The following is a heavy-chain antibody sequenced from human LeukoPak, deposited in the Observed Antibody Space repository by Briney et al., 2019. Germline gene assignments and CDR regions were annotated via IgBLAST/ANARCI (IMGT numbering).Heavy chain of an antibody. J-gene: IGHJ4*02. V-gene: IGHV4-61*01. Sequence: SETLSLTCTVSGGSVSSGSYYWSWIRQPPGKGLEWIGYIYYSGSTNYNPSLKSRVTISVDTSKNQFSLKLSSVTAADTAVYYCARQDCSCGSCYEVDYWGQGTLVTVSS. CDR3: ARQDCSCGSCYEVDY. CDR2: IYYSGST. CDR1: GGSVSSGSYY. D-gene: IGHD2-15*01.